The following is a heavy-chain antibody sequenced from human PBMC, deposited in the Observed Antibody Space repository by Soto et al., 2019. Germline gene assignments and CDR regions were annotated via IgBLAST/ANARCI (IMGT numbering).Heavy chain of an antibody. CDR1: GFTFSSYG. Sequence: QVQLVESGGGVVQPGRSLRLSCAASGFTFSSYGMHWVRQAPGKGLEWVAVIWYDGSNKYYADSVKGRFTISRDNSKNTLYMKMNSLRAEDTAVYYCARDWIQLARLNYYYGMDVWGQGTTVTVSS. J-gene: IGHJ6*02. D-gene: IGHD1-1*01. CDR2: IWYDGSNK. V-gene: IGHV3-33*01. CDR3: ARDWIQLARLNYYYGMDV.